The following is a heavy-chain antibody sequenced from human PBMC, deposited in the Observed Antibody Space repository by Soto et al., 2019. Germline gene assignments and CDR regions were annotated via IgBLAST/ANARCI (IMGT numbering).Heavy chain of an antibody. D-gene: IGHD1-26*01. J-gene: IGHJ6*02. CDR3: ARDFVVGGPTINYYYGMDG. Sequence: HPGGSLRLSCAASGFTVSSNYMSWVRQAPGKGLEWISIIYSAGNTYYADSVKGRFTISRDNSKNTLYLQMNSLGAEDTAVYYCARDFVVGGPTINYYYGMDGWGQGTTVTLSS. CDR2: IYSAGNT. V-gene: IGHV3-66*01. CDR1: GFTVSSNY.